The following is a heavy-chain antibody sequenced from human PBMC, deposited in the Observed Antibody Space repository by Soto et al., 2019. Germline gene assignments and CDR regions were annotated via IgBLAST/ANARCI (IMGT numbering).Heavy chain of an antibody. CDR1: GYTFTSYY. J-gene: IGHJ3*02. CDR2: ISPSGGST. Sequence: GASVKVSCKASGYTFTSYYMHWVRQAPGQGLEWMGIISPSGGSTSYAQKFQGRVTMTRDTPTSTAYMELRSLRSDDTAVYFCARLDVTLLSAFDIWGQGTMVTVSS. CDR3: ARLDVTLLSAFDI. V-gene: IGHV1-46*01. D-gene: IGHD2-15*01.